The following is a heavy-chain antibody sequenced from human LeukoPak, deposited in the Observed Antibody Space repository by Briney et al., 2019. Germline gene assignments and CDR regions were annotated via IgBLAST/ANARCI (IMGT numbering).Heavy chain of an antibody. Sequence: GGSLRLSCAASGFTFSSYAMSWVRQAPGKGLEWVSAISGSGGSTYYADSVKGRFTISRDNSKNTLYLQMNSLRAEGTAVYYCAKALGRRYGDYSRDWGQGTLVTVSS. CDR3: AKALGRRYGDYSRD. CDR2: ISGSGGST. CDR1: GFTFSSYA. V-gene: IGHV3-23*01. D-gene: IGHD4-17*01. J-gene: IGHJ4*02.